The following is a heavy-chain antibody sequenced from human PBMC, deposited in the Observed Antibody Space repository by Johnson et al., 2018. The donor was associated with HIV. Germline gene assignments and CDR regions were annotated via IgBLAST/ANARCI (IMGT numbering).Heavy chain of an antibody. V-gene: IGHV3-64*04. CDR3: ARDPPYGGNPSAFDV. J-gene: IGHJ3*01. CDR1: TFTFSSYS. D-gene: IGHD4-23*01. CDR2: TDNKGRNT. Sequence: QVQLVESGGGLVRPGGSLRLSCAPSTFTFSSYSMHWVRQAPGEGLEYVSGTDNKGRNTYYADSVKGRFTISRDNSKDTLYLQMHSLRPEDTALYYCARDPPYGGNPSAFDVWGQGTMVTVSS.